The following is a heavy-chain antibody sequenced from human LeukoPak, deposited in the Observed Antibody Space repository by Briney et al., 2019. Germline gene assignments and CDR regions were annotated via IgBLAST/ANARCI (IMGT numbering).Heavy chain of an antibody. V-gene: IGHV5-51*01. CDR2: IYPGNSDT. D-gene: IGHD1-26*01. J-gene: IGHJ3*02. Sequence: GESLKISCKGSGYTFTNYWIGWVRQLPGKRLEWMGIIYPGNSDTRYSPSFQGQVTISADKSISTAYLQWSSLKASDTAMYYCARRAVGETFDIWGQGTMLTVSS. CDR1: GYTFTNYW. CDR3: ARRAVGETFDI.